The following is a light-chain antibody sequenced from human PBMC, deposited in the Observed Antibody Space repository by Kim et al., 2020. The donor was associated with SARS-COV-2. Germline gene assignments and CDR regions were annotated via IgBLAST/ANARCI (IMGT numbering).Light chain of an antibody. Sequence: SASVGDSVTITCRASQGINNYLVWFQQKPGKAPKSLIYVASSLQSGVPSRFSGSGSGTDFTLTINSLQPEDFATYYCQQYNSYPWTFGQGTKVEI. J-gene: IGKJ1*01. CDR1: QGINNY. CDR2: VAS. CDR3: QQYNSYPWT. V-gene: IGKV1-16*01.